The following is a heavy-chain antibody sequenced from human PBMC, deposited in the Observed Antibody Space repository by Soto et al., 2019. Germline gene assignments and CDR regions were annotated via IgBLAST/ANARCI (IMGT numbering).Heavy chain of an antibody. CDR2: INAGNGNT. D-gene: IGHD3-9*01. J-gene: IGHJ6*02. CDR1: GYTFTSYA. V-gene: IGHV1-3*01. Sequence: ASVKVSCQASGYTFTSYAMHWVRQAPGQRLEWMGWINAGNGNTKYSQKFQGRVTITRDISASTAYMELSSLRSEDTAVYYCATTHPRNFDWSVSGGMDVGGQGTTVTVSS. CDR3: ATTHPRNFDWSVSGGMDV.